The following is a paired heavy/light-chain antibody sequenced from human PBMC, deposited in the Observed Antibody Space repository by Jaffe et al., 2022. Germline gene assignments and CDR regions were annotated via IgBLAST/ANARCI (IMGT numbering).Light chain of an antibody. V-gene: IGKV1-5*03. Sequence: DIQMTQSPSTLSASVGDRVTITCRASQSISWWLAWYQHKPGKAPKLLIYKASSLESGVPSRFSGSGSGTEFTLTISSLQPDDFATYYCQQYNSYSWTFGQGTKVEIK. CDR3: QQYNSYSWT. CDR1: QSISWW. CDR2: KAS. J-gene: IGKJ1*01.
Heavy chain of an antibody. CDR2: ISGSGGNT. J-gene: IGHJ4*02. V-gene: IGHV3-23*01. CDR3: TYGSGSYSV. Sequence: EVQLLESGGGLVQPGGSLRLSCAASGFTFSSYAMSWVRQAPGKGLEWVSAISGSGGNTYYADSVKGRFTISRDNSKNTLYLQMNSLRAEDTAVYYCTYGSGSYSVWGQGTLVTVSS. CDR1: GFTFSSYA. D-gene: IGHD3-10*01.